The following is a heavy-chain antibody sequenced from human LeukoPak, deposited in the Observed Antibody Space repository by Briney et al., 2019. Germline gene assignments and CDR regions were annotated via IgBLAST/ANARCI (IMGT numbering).Heavy chain of an antibody. D-gene: IGHD2-15*01. CDR3: ANPRTPYCSGGSCHSATDYYYYGMDV. CDR2: ISGSGGST. V-gene: IGHV3-23*01. J-gene: IGHJ6*02. Sequence: PGGSLRLSCAASGFTFSSYAMSWVRQAPGKGLEWVSAISGSGGSTYYADSVKGRFTISRDNSKNTLYLQMNSLRAEDTAVYYCANPRTPYCSGGSCHSATDYYYYGMDVWGQGTTVTVSS. CDR1: GFTFSSYA.